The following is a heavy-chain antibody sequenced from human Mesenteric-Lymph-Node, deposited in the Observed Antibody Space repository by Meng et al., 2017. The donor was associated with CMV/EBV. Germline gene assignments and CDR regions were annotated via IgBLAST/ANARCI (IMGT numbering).Heavy chain of an antibody. CDR1: GGSISGYY. CDR2: IKHTGST. Sequence: CAVYGGSISGYYWSWIRQPPGKGLEWIGQIKHTGSTYYVPSLKDRVTISIDTPNNQFSLKLNSVTASDTAVYYCARGPNNPTHDFDLWGQGTLVTVSS. J-gene: IGHJ4*02. V-gene: IGHV4-34*01. CDR3: ARGPNNPTHDFDL. D-gene: IGHD1-14*01.